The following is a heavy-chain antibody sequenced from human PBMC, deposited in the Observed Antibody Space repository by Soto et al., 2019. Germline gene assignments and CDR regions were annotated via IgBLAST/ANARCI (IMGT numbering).Heavy chain of an antibody. CDR2: IYYSGST. Sequence: SETLSLTCTFSGGSISSYYWSWIRQPPGKGLEWIGYIYYSGSTNYNPSLKSRVTISVDTSKNQFSLKLSSVTAADTAVYYCARDLAGVGFDYWGQGTLVTVSS. D-gene: IGHD3-10*01. CDR3: ARDLAGVGFDY. J-gene: IGHJ4*02. CDR1: GGSISSYY. V-gene: IGHV4-59*01.